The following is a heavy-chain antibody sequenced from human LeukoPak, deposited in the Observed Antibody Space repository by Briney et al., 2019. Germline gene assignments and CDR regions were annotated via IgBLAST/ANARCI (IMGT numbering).Heavy chain of an antibody. V-gene: IGHV3-21*01. Sequence: GGSLRLSCAASGFTFSSYSMNWVRQAPGKGLEWVSSISSSSSYIYYADSVKGRFTISRDNAKNSLYLQMNSLRAEDTAVYYCARASVDDSSGYYYDYWGQGTLVTVSS. CDR1: GFTFSSYS. J-gene: IGHJ4*02. CDR2: ISSSSSYI. D-gene: IGHD3-22*01. CDR3: ARASVDDSSGYYYDY.